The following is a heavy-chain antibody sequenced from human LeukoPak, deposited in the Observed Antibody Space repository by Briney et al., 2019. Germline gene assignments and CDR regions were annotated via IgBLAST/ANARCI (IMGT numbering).Heavy chain of an antibody. CDR1: GASITRYY. CDR2: IYKSEST. J-gene: IGHJ4*02. D-gene: IGHD6-13*01. CDR3: ARGVYIAAAQYGY. V-gene: IGHV4-4*07. Sequence: SETLSLTCAVSGASITRYYWSWIRQPAGRGLEWIGRIYKSESTNYSPSLKSRVTMSVDTSKNQFSLKMTSVTAADTAVYYCARGVYIAAAQYGYWGQGTLVSVSS.